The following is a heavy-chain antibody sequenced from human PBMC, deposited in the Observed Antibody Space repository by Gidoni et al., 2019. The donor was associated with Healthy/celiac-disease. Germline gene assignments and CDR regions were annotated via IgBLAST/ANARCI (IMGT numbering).Heavy chain of an antibody. CDR3: TRAGGGYGDFDY. V-gene: IGHV3-49*05. CDR2: IRSKAYGGTT. D-gene: IGHD4-17*01. Sequence: EVQLAASGGGLVKPGRSLRLSCTASGFTFGEYAMSWFRQSPGKGLEWVGFIRSKAYGGTTEYAASVKGRFTISRDDSKSIAYLQMNSLKTEDTAVYYCTRAGGGYGDFDYWGQGTLVTVSS. CDR1: GFTFGEYA. J-gene: IGHJ4*02.